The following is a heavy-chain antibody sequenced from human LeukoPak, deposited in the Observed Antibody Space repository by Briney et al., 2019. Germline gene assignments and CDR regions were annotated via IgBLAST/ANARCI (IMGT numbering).Heavy chain of an antibody. V-gene: IGHV3-21*01. D-gene: IGHD2-2*01. CDR3: ARDREVVPAAMDNWFDP. J-gene: IGHJ5*02. CDR1: GFTFGSYS. CDR2: ISSSSSYI. Sequence: GGSLRLSCAASGFTFGSYSMNWVRQAPGKGLEWVSSISSSSSYIYYADSVKGRFTISRDNAKNSLYLQMNSLRAEDTAVYYCARDREVVPAAMDNWFDPWGQGTLVTVSS.